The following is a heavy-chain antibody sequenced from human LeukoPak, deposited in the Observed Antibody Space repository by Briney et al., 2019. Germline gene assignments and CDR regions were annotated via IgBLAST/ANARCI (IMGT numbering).Heavy chain of an antibody. Sequence: GGSLRLSCAASGFTFSSYNMNWVRQTPGKGLEWVSYISSSSSTIYYADSVKGRFTISRDNAMNSLYLQLNSLRDEDTAVYYCARRGYSSSWSSFDYWGQGSLVTVSS. CDR2: ISSSSSTI. CDR1: GFTFSSYN. D-gene: IGHD5-12*01. CDR3: ARRGYSSSWSSFDY. V-gene: IGHV3-48*02. J-gene: IGHJ4*02.